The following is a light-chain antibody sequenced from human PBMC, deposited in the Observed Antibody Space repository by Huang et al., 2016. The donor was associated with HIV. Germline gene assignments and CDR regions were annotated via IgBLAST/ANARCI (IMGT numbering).Light chain of an antibody. J-gene: IGKJ2*01. CDR2: KAS. CDR1: LSISSW. Sequence: DIQMTQSPSTLSASVGDRVTITCRASLSISSWLAWYQQKPGKAPKLLIYKASSLESGVPARFSGSGSGTEFTLTINSLQPGDFATYYCLQSDSYPYTFGQGTKLDIK. V-gene: IGKV1-5*03. CDR3: LQSDSYPYT.